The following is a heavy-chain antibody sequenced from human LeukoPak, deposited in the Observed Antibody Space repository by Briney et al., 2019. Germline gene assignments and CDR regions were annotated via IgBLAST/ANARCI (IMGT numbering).Heavy chain of an antibody. CDR3: ARDMKGSLDY. CDR1: GFTFSNAW. J-gene: IGHJ4*02. CDR2: INQDGSTK. Sequence: SGGSLRLSCAASGFTFSNAWMAWVRQAPGKGLEWVANINQDGSTKQYVDSVRGRFTISRDNAKYSLYLQMNSLRAEDTGLYHCARDMKGSLDYWGQGTLVTVSS. D-gene: IGHD3-16*01. V-gene: IGHV3-7*01.